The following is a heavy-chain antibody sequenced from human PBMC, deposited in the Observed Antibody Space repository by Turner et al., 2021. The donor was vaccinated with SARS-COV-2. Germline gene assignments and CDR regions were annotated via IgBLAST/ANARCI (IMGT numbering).Heavy chain of an antibody. Sequence: QVQLVQVGAEVKKPGASVKVSCKASGYTLTGYYMHWVRQAPGQGLEWMGWINPTSGGTNYAQRFQGRVTMTRDTSISTAYMELSRLRSDDTAVYYCARVPLYYYDSSGYFDYWGQGTLVTVSS. CDR2: INPTSGGT. D-gene: IGHD3-22*01. J-gene: IGHJ4*02. V-gene: IGHV1-2*02. CDR3: ARVPLYYYDSSGYFDY. CDR1: GYTLTGYY.